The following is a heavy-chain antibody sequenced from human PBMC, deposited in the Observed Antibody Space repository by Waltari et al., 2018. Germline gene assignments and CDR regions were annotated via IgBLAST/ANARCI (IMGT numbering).Heavy chain of an antibody. CDR3: AMPLGSVAGTNYYYGMDV. Sequence: QVQLQQWGAGLLKPSETLSLTCAVYGGSFSGYYWSWIRQPPGKGLEWIGEINHSGSTNYNPSLKSRVTISVDTSKNQFSLKLSSVTAADTAVYYCAMPLGSVAGTNYYYGMDVWGQGTTVTVSS. CDR2: INHSGST. CDR1: GGSFSGYY. V-gene: IGHV4-34*01. D-gene: IGHD6-19*01. J-gene: IGHJ6*02.